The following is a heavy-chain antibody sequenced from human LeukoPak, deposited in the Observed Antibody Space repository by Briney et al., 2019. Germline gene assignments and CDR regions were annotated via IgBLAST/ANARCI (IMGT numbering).Heavy chain of an antibody. D-gene: IGHD2-2*01. V-gene: IGHV4-59*01. Sequence: PSETLSLTCTVSGDSISPYYWSWIRQPPGGGLEWIGYVFHTGSTNYNPSLKSRVTISVDTSRNQFSLKLTSVTAADTAVYYCARGVIVVVPAAMFDYWGQGTLVTVSS. J-gene: IGHJ4*02. CDR3: ARGVIVVVPAAMFDY. CDR2: VFHTGST. CDR1: GDSISPYY.